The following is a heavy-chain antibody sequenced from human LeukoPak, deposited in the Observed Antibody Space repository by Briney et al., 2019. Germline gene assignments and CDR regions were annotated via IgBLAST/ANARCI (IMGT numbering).Heavy chain of an antibody. CDR1: GFTFSSYG. D-gene: IGHD2-21*01. V-gene: IGHV3-30*18. Sequence: GGSLRLSCAASGFTFSSYGMHWVRQAPGKGLEWVAVISYDGGNKYYADSVKGRFTISRDSSKNTLYLQMNSLRAEDTAVYYCAKSGDGDYYYYGMDVWGQGTTVTVSS. J-gene: IGHJ6*02. CDR3: AKSGDGDYYYYGMDV. CDR2: ISYDGGNK.